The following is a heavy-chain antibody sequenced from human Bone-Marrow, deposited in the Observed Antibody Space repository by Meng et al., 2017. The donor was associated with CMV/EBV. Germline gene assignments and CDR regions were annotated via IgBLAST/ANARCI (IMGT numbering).Heavy chain of an antibody. J-gene: IGHJ4*02. CDR1: GFTFSSYW. D-gene: IGHD4-23*01. Sequence: GESLKISCAASGFTFSSYWMSWVRQAPGKGLEWVANIKQDGSEKYYVDSVKGRFTISRDNAKNSLYLQMNNLTAEDTALYYCARDAATVGTHPPDYWGQGTLVTVSS. V-gene: IGHV3-7*01. CDR3: ARDAATVGTHPPDY. CDR2: IKQDGSEK.